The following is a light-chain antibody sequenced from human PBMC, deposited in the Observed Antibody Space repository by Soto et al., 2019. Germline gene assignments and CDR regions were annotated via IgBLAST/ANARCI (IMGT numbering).Light chain of an antibody. J-gene: IGLJ1*01. CDR2: DVS. Sequence: QSVLTQPASVSGSPGQSITISCTGTSSDVGGYNYVSWYQQHPGKAPKLMIDDVSNRPSGVSNRFSGSKSGNTASLTISGLQAEDEADYYCNSYTSSSTYVFGTGTKLTVL. V-gene: IGLV2-14*01. CDR3: NSYTSSSTYV. CDR1: SSDVGGYNY.